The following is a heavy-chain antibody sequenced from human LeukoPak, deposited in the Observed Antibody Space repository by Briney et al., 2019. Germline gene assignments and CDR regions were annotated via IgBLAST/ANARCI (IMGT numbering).Heavy chain of an antibody. J-gene: IGHJ4*02. D-gene: IGHD6-13*01. CDR2: ISAYNGNT. CDR3: ARDRGMISSLPLDY. CDR1: GYTFTSYG. V-gene: IGHV1-18*01. Sequence: GASVKVSCKASGYTFTSYGISWVRQAPGQGLEWMGWISAYNGNTNYAQKLQGRVTMTTDTSTSTAYMELRSLRSDDTAVYYCARDRGMISSLPLDYWGQGTLVTVSS.